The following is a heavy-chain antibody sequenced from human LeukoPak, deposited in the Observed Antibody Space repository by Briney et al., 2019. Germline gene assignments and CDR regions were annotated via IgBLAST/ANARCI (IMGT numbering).Heavy chain of an antibody. CDR2: IKQDGSEK. D-gene: IGHD3-10*01. CDR1: TFTFSRYW. J-gene: IGHJ4*02. V-gene: IGHV3-7*01. Sequence: GGSLRLSCAASTFTFSRYWMTWVRQAPGKGLEWVAHIKQDGSEKDYVDSVKGRFTISRDNSKNTLYLQMNSLGAEDTAVYYCARDGLVALTYYYGSGSYADYWGQGTLVTVSS. CDR3: ARDGLVALTYYYGSGSYADY.